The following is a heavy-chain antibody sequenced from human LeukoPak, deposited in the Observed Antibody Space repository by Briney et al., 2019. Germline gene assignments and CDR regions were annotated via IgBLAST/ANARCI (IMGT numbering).Heavy chain of an antibody. CDR3: ARGGDGYNRRFDY. J-gene: IGHJ4*02. D-gene: IGHD5-24*01. V-gene: IGHV1-2*02. Sequence: GASVKVSCKASGYTFTGYYMHWVRQAPGQGLEWMGWINPNSGGTNYAQKFQGRVTMTRDKSISTAYMDLSSLTSDDTAVYYCARGGDGYNRRFDYWGQGTLVTVSS. CDR1: GYTFTGYY. CDR2: INPNSGGT.